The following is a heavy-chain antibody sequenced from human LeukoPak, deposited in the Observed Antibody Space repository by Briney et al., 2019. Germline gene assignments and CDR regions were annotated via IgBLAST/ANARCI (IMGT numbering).Heavy chain of an antibody. CDR2: INPNSGGT. CDR3: ARRFEYYDSSGYYNYYYMDV. D-gene: IGHD3-22*01. J-gene: IGHJ6*03. CDR1: EYTFTGYY. Sequence: ASVKVSCKASEYTFTGYYMHWVRQAPGQGLEWMGWINPNSGGTNYAQKFQGRVTMTRDTSISTAYMELSRLRSDDTAVYYCARRFEYYDSSGYYNYYYMDVWGKGTTVTISS. V-gene: IGHV1-2*02.